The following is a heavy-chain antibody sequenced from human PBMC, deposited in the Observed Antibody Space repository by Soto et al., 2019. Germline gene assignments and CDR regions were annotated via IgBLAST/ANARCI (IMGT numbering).Heavy chain of an antibody. D-gene: IGHD3-22*01. J-gene: IGHJ3*01. CDR3: VINYFYVGSGSDDGFDL. CDR1: GYTFTAYY. CDR2: INPNSGGT. V-gene: IGHV1-2*02. Sequence: QVQLVQSGAEVKRPGASVRVSCEASGYTFTAYYVHWVRQAPGQGLEWIGWINPNSGGTNYAQKFQGRVTMTRETSIRTASVELNRQISNDTSLYYSVINYFYVGSGSDDGFDLWGQGTMVTVSS.